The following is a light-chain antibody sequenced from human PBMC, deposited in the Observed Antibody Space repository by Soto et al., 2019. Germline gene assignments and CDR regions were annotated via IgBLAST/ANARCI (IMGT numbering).Light chain of an antibody. CDR1: SSDVGSYNR. J-gene: IGLJ1*01. CDR2: EVS. Sequence: QSVLTQPPSVSGSPGQSVTISCTGTSSDVGSYNRVSWYQQPPGTAPKLMIYEVSNRPSGVPDRFSGSKSGNTASLTISGLQAEDETDYYCSSYTSSSTYVLGTGTKVTV. V-gene: IGLV2-18*02. CDR3: SSYTSSSTYV.